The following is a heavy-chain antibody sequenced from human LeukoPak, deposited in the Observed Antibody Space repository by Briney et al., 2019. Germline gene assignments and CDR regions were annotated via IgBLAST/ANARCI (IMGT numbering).Heavy chain of an antibody. V-gene: IGHV5-51*01. CDR3: AAVEMGDFDY. CDR2: IYPVESDT. D-gene: IGHD5-24*01. J-gene: IGHJ4*02. Sequence: GESLNTSCQGPGYSFPSYWIGWVRQMPGKGRGWMGIIYPVESDTRYSPSFPGQATISSHKSIRTAYPHWSSLQSEHTAMYYCAAVEMGDFDYWGQGTLVTVSS. CDR1: GYSFPSYW.